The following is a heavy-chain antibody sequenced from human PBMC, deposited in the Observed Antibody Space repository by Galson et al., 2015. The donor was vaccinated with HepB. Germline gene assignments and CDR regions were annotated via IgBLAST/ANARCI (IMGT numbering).Heavy chain of an antibody. J-gene: IGHJ6*03. CDR3: ARDYGSYYMDV. Sequence: SVKVSCKASGYSITNYAMHWVRQAPGQGLEWMGWISANNGNTKYAQMVQGRVTMTTNTSTSTVYMELRSLRSDDTAVYYCARDYGSYYMDVWGKGTTVTVSS. D-gene: IGHD3-10*01. V-gene: IGHV1-18*01. CDR2: ISANNGNT. CDR1: GYSITNYA.